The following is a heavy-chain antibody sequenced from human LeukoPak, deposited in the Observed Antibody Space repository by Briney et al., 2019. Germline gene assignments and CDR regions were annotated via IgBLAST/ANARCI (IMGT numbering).Heavy chain of an antibody. CDR2: IYYSGST. D-gene: IGHD6-13*01. V-gene: IGHV4-39*01. J-gene: IGHJ5*02. CDR3: AKLLPYSSSWYEPCA. Sequence: PSETLSLTCTVSGGSISSSSYYWGWIRQPPGKGLEWIGSIYYSGSTYYNPSLKSRVTISVDTSKNQFSQKLSSVTAADTAVYCCAKLLPYSSSWYEPCAWGQGTLVTVSS. CDR1: GGSISSSSYY.